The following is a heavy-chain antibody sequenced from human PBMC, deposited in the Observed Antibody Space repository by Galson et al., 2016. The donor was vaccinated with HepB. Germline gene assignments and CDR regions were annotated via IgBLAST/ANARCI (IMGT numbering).Heavy chain of an antibody. CDR2: IYSGGNT. CDR1: GFSVNHNY. Sequence: SLRLSCAASGFSVNHNYMTWVRQAPGKGLEWVSLIYSGGNTNYADSVKGRFTISRDSSKNTLYLQTNSLRTEDTAMYYCATVNYISGTHYWGQGTLVTVSS. CDR3: ATVNYISGTHY. J-gene: IGHJ4*02. D-gene: IGHD3-10*01. V-gene: IGHV3-53*01.